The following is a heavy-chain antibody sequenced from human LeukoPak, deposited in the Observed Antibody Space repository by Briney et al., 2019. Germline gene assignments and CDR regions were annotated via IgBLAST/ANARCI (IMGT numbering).Heavy chain of an antibody. CDR1: GGSFSGYY. D-gene: IGHD3-22*01. J-gene: IGHJ3*02. CDR2: INHSGST. V-gene: IGHV4-34*01. Sequence: SETLSLTXAVYGGSFSGYYWSWIRQPPGKGLEWIGEINHSGSTNYNPSLKSRVTISVDASNNQFSLRLSSVTAADTAFYYCARGYYDSRGYSNTFDIWGQGTLVTVSS. CDR3: ARGYYDSRGYSNTFDI.